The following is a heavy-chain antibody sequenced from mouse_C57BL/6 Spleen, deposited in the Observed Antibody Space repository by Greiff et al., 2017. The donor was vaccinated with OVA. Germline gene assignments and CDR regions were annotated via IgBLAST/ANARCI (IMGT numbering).Heavy chain of an antibody. V-gene: IGHV1-52*01. CDR3: ARGDYAMDY. J-gene: IGHJ4*01. Sequence: QVQLKQPGAELVRPGSSVKLSCKASGYTFTSYRMHWVKQRPIQGLEWIGNIDPSDSETHYNQKFKDKATLTVDKSSSTAYMQLSSLTSEDSAVYYCARGDYAMDYWGQGTSVTVSS. CDR2: IDPSDSET. CDR1: GYTFTSYR.